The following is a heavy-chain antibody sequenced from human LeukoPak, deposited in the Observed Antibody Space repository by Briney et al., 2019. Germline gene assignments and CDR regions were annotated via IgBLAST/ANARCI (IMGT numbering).Heavy chain of an antibody. CDR1: GGSISSYY. CDR3: ARGRWSGSYYIPFDY. V-gene: IGHV4-59*01. Sequence: NPSETLSLTCTVSGGSISSYYWSWIRQPPGKGLEWIGYIYYSGSTNYNPSLKSRVAISVDTSKNQFSLKLSSVTAADTAVYYCARGRWSGSYYIPFDYWGQGTLVTVSS. D-gene: IGHD1-26*01. CDR2: IYYSGST. J-gene: IGHJ4*02.